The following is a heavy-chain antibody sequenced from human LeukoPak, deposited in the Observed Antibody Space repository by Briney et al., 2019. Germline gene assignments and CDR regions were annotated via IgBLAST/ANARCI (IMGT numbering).Heavy chain of an antibody. D-gene: IGHD6-13*01. Sequence: GGSPRLSCAASGFIFSSYGMSWVRQAPGKGLEWVSAISGSGGSTYYADSVKGRFTISRDNSKNTLYLQMNNLRAEDTAVYYCAKGDSSSWSHSRTPFDYWGQGTLVTVSS. CDR2: ISGSGGST. CDR1: GFIFSSYG. CDR3: AKGDSSSWSHSRTPFDY. V-gene: IGHV3-23*01. J-gene: IGHJ4*02.